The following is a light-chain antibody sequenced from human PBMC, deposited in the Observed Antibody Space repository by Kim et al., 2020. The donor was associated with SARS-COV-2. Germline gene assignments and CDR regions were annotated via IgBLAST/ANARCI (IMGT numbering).Light chain of an antibody. V-gene: IGKV1-39*01. CDR3: QQTDTTPST. CDR2: AAS. Sequence: ASIGDRAPIPCRPVQEIRRYLNWYQQKPGKAPKVLIYAASTWQSGVPSRFSGSGSGTDFPLTITSWQPEDFATYYCQQTDTTPSTFGQGTRLEIK. CDR1: QEIRRY. J-gene: IGKJ5*01.